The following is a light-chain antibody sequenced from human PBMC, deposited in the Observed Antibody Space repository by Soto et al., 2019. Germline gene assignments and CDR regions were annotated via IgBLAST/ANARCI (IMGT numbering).Light chain of an antibody. Sequence: DVVMTQSPLALPVTLGQPASISCWPSQSLVHGDGEIYLNWFRQRPGQSPRRLIYKISNRDSGVPERFSGSGSGTDFTLKISRVEAEDVGVYYCMQASHWPYTFGQGTNLDI. V-gene: IGKV2-30*02. CDR2: KIS. J-gene: IGKJ2*01. CDR1: QSLVHGDGEIY. CDR3: MQASHWPYT.